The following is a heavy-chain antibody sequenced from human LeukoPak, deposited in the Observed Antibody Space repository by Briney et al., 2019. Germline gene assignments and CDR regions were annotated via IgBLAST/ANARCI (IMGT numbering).Heavy chain of an antibody. CDR2: IYASGST. D-gene: IGHD4-17*01. V-gene: IGHV4-61*02. CDR1: GGSISSGSYY. Sequence: SETLSLTCTVSGGSISSGSYYWSWIRQPAGKGLEWIGRIYASGSTNYNPSLKSRVTISVDTSKNQFSLKLSSVTAADTAVYYCARSSHYGDSNFDHWGQGTLVTVSS. CDR3: ARSSHYGDSNFDH. J-gene: IGHJ4*02.